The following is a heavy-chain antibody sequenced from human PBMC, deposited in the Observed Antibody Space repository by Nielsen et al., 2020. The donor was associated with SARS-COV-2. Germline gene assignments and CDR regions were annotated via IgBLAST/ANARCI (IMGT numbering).Heavy chain of an antibody. Sequence: ASVKVSCKASGYTFTSYAMNWLRQAPGQGLEWMGWINTNTGNPTYAQGFTGRFVFSLDTSVSTAYLQISSLKAEDTAVYYCARGIRGYDSSGYYRTYFDYWGQGTLVTVSS. J-gene: IGHJ4*02. V-gene: IGHV7-4-1*02. CDR1: GYTFTSYA. CDR2: INTNTGNP. D-gene: IGHD3-22*01. CDR3: ARGIRGYDSSGYYRTYFDY.